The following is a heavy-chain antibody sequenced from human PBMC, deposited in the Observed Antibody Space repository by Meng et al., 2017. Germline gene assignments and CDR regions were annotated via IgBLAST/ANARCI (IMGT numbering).Heavy chain of an antibody. Sequence: QVQVVQFGGEVEKPGASVKFSCKASGYTFTSYTIHWVRQAPGQSIAWMGWIKSANGDAKYSQKFQGRLTLTRDTSASTAYLELSSLTFEDTAVYYCARGTGSSWFDPWGQGTLVTVSS. J-gene: IGHJ5*02. CDR2: IKSANGDA. D-gene: IGHD6-13*01. CDR3: ARGTGSSWFDP. V-gene: IGHV1-3*01. CDR1: GYTFTSYT.